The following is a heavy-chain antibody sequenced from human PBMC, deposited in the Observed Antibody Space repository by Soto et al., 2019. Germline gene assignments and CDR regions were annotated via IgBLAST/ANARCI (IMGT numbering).Heavy chain of an antibody. CDR1: DGFFSGYY. CDR3: ARRGYSYGYGLFDY. J-gene: IGHJ4*02. V-gene: IGHV4-34*01. D-gene: IGHD5-18*01. CDR2: INHNGST. Sequence: QVQLQQWGAGLLKPSETLSLTCAVYDGFFSGYYWSWIRQPPGKGLEWIGEINHNGSTNYSPSLRSRVTISVDTSKSQFSLKLSSVTAADTAVYYCARRGYSYGYGLFDYWGQGTLVTVSS.